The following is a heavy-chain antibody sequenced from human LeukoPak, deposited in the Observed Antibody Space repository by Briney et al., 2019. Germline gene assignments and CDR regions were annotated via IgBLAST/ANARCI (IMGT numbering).Heavy chain of an antibody. J-gene: IGHJ5*02. CDR1: GFTFSSYG. V-gene: IGHV3-30*02. CDR3: AKRRSGTSRPPNWFDP. CDR2: IRYDGSNK. D-gene: IGHD1-7*01. Sequence: GGSLRLSCAASGFTFSSYGMHWVRQAPGKGLEWVAFIRYDGSNKYHADSVKGRFTISRDNSKNTLYLQMNSLRAEDTAVYYCAKRRSGTSRPPNWFDPWGQGTLVTVSS.